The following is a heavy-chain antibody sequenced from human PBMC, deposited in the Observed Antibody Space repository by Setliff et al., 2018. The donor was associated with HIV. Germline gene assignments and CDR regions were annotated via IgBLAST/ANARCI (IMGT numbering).Heavy chain of an antibody. CDR1: GGSISSYY. Sequence: PSETLSLTCTVSGGSISSYYWSWIRQPPGKGLEWIGHILFSGSTNYNPSLKSRVTISVDTSKNQLSLKMSSVTAADTAVYYCARSPGYYDSSSGYLYFFDYWAREPWSPSPQ. D-gene: IGHD3-22*01. V-gene: IGHV4-59*01. CDR3: ARSPGYYDSSSGYLYFFDY. CDR2: ILFSGST. J-gene: IGHJ4*02.